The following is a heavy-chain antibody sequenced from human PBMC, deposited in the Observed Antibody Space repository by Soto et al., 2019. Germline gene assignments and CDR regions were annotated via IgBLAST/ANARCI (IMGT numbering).Heavy chain of an antibody. J-gene: IGHJ4*02. CDR3: ARVQRDSAFGHFDY. Sequence: QVQLQESGPGLVKPSQTLSLTCTVSGGSINNTDYYWSWIRQPPGKGLEYIGYISDIGRNDYNPSLQRRTTLSLDTSKNQFSLRLNSVTAADTAVYYCARVQRDSAFGHFDYWGQGTLVTVSS. V-gene: IGHV4-30-4*01. CDR2: ISDIGRN. CDR1: GGSINNTDYY. D-gene: IGHD2-15*01.